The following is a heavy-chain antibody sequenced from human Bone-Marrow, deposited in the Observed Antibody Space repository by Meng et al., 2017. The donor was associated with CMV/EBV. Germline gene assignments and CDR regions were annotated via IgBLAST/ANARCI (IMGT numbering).Heavy chain of an antibody. D-gene: IGHD6-13*01. CDR2: IKQDGSEK. Sequence: GESLKISCAASGFTFSSYWMSWVRQAPGKGLEWVANIKQDGSEKYYVDSVKGRFTIPRDNAKNSLYLQMNSLRAEDTAVYYCAREAGGIAASPKGGMDVWGQGTTVTVSS. J-gene: IGHJ6*02. V-gene: IGHV3-7*01. CDR1: GFTFSSYW. CDR3: AREAGGIAASPKGGMDV.